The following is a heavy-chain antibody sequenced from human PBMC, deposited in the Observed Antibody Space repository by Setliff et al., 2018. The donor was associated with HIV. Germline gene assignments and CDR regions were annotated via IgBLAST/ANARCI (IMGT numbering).Heavy chain of an antibody. V-gene: IGHV5-51*01. CDR3: ARGFYGDYYFDY. Sequence: PGESLKISCKDSGYTFSNYCIAWVRQMPGKGLEWMGIIYPGNSDTTYSPSFQGHVTISADKSISTAYPQWSSLKASDTAMYYCARGFYGDYYFDYWGQGTLVTVSS. J-gene: IGHJ4*02. CDR1: GYTFSNYC. D-gene: IGHD4-17*01. CDR2: IYPGNSDT.